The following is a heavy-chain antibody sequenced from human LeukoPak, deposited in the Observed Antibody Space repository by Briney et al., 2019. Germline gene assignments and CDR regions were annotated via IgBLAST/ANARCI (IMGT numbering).Heavy chain of an antibody. CDR2: IHQHGNEK. CDR3: ATLNGPLFEY. CDR1: GFTLSNYW. Sequence: GGSLRLSCAASGFTLSNYWMSWVRQTPGKGLEWVASIHQHGNEKYFVDSARGRFTISRDNAKNSLYLQMSSLRAEDTAVYYCATLNGPLFEYWGQGTLVTVSS. J-gene: IGHJ4*02. V-gene: IGHV3-7*01. D-gene: IGHD2-8*01.